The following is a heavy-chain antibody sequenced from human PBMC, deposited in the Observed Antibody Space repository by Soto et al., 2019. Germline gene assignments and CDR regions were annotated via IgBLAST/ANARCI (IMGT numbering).Heavy chain of an antibody. J-gene: IGHJ4*02. CDR1: GFSFSTST. V-gene: IGHV3-21*01. CDR2: IGRTGIDR. CDR3: VCDDNRRY. Sequence: EVQLVESGGGLVKPGGSLRLSCAASGFSFSTSTMNWVRQAPGKGLEFVSSIGRTGIDRYYIDSVKGRFTISRDNAQNSLYLQMNSLRAEDTGLYYCVCDDNRRYWGQGTLVTVSS. D-gene: IGHD1-1*01.